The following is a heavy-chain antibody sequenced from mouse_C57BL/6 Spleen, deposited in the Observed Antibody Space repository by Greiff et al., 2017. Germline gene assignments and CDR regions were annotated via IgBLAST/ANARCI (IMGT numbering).Heavy chain of an antibody. D-gene: IGHD2-3*01. V-gene: IGHV1-19*01. CDR2: INPYNGGT. J-gene: IGHJ3*01. CDR3: APIYDGYSLGFAY. Sequence: EVQLQQSGPVLVKPGASVKMSRKASGYTFTDYYMNWVKQSHGKSLEWIGVINPYNGGTSYNQKFKGKATLTVDKSSSTAYMELNSLTSEDSAVYYCAPIYDGYSLGFAYWGQGTLVTVSA. CDR1: GYTFTDYY.